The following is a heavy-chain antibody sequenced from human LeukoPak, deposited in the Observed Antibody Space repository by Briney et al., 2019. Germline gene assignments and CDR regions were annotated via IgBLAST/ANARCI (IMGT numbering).Heavy chain of an antibody. CDR3: ARDLNSSGWYGPRFDP. CDR1: GGSISSYY. CDR2: IYTSGST. Sequence: PSETLSRTCTVSGGSISSYYWSWIRQPAGKGLEWIGRIYTSGSTNYNPSLKSRVTMSVDTSKNQFSLKLSSVTAADTAVYYCARDLNSSGWYGPRFDPWGQGTLVTVSS. D-gene: IGHD6-19*01. V-gene: IGHV4-4*07. J-gene: IGHJ5*02.